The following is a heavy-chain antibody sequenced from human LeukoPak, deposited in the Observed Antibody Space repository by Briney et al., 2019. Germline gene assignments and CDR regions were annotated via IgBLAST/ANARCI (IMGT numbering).Heavy chain of an antibody. CDR2: INRSGGST. CDR1: GYTFTSYY. CDR3: ARGGGPITIFGVVTARWYYFDY. J-gene: IGHJ4*02. D-gene: IGHD3-3*01. V-gene: IGHV1-46*01. Sequence: GSVKVSCTASGYTFTSYYMHWVRQAPGQGLEWMGIINRSGGSTSYAEKFQGRVTMTRDMSTSTVYMELSSLRSEDTAVYYCARGGGPITIFGVVTARWYYFDYWGQGTLVAVSS.